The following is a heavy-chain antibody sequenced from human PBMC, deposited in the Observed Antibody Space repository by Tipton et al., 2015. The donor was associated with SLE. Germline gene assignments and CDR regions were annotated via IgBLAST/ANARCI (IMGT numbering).Heavy chain of an antibody. CDR2: IDPSDSYS. CDR3: ARQVNSADSGWYNYYYMDV. V-gene: IGHV5-10-1*01. Sequence: QLVQSGTEVKKPGESLRISCQAFGYSFTSYWITWVRQMPGKGLEWMGKIDPSDSYSTYSPSFQGHVTFSVDKSSTTAYLQWSSLKASDTAMYYCARQVNSADSGWYNYYYMDVWGKGTTVTVSS. D-gene: IGHD6-19*01. J-gene: IGHJ6*03. CDR1: GYSFTSYW.